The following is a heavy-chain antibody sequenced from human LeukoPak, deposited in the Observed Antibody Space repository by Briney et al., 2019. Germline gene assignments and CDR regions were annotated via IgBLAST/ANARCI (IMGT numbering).Heavy chain of an antibody. D-gene: IGHD3-22*01. CDR3: ARVGYYYDSSGYYYHYGMDV. Sequence: PSETLSLTCAVYGGSFSGYYWSWIRQPPGKWLEWIGEINHSGSTNYNPSLKSRVTISVDTSKNQFSLKLSSVTAADTAVYYCARVGYYYDSSGYYYHYGMDVWGQGTTVTVSS. V-gene: IGHV4-34*01. J-gene: IGHJ6*02. CDR1: GGSFSGYY. CDR2: INHSGST.